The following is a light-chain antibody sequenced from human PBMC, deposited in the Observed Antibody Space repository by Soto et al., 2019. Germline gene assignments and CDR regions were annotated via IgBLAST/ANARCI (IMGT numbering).Light chain of an antibody. CDR1: SSNIGVSYD. Sequence: QSVLTLPPSVSGAPGQRVSISCSGSSSNIGVSYDVHWYQQLPGRAPKLLIYANSIRPAGIPDRFSGSKSGTSASLAITRLQAEDEADYYCQSYDNSPSTYVFGTGTKV. V-gene: IGLV1-40*01. CDR3: QSYDNSPSTYV. CDR2: ANS. J-gene: IGLJ1*01.